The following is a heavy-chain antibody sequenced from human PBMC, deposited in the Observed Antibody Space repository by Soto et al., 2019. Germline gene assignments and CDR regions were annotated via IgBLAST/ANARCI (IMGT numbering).Heavy chain of an antibody. CDR2: MYSSGST. D-gene: IGHD1-1*01. CDR3: ARGFGSDWYDLYS. Sequence: WETLSLTCTVSGASISSFYWTWIRQSAERGLEWVGRMYSSGSTTYSPSLKSRVTMSLDTSKNRFSLKLTSVTAADTAMYYCARGFGSDWYDLYSWGPGILVTV. J-gene: IGHJ4*02. CDR1: GASISSFY. V-gene: IGHV4-4*07.